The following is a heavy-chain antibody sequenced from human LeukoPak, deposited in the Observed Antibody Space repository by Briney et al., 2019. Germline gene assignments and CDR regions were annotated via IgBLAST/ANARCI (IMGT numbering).Heavy chain of an antibody. CDR2: VNSDGSST. J-gene: IGHJ4*02. Sequence: GGSLRLSCAASGFIFSNYWMHWVRQAPGKGLVWVSRVNSDGSSTSYADSVKGRFTISRDNAKNSLYLQMNSLRAEDTAVYYCARASYTYYYDSSGYFDYWGQGTLVTVSS. V-gene: IGHV3-74*01. D-gene: IGHD3-22*01. CDR1: GFIFSNYW. CDR3: ARASYTYYYDSSGYFDY.